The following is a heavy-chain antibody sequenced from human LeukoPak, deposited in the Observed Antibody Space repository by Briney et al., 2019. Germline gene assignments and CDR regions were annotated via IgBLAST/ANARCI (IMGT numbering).Heavy chain of an antibody. CDR2: IYYSGGT. Sequence: SETLSLTCAVYGGSFSGYYWSWIRQPPGKGLEWIGSIYYSGGTYYNPSLKSRVTISVDTSKNQFSLKLSSVTAAGTAVYYCARHAITMVQGEIDYWGQGTLVTVSS. J-gene: IGHJ4*02. CDR1: GGSFSGYY. V-gene: IGHV4-34*01. CDR3: ARHAITMVQGEIDY. D-gene: IGHD3-10*01.